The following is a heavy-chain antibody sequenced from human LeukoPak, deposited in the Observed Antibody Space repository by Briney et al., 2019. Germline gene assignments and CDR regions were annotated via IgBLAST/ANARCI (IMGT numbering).Heavy chain of an antibody. J-gene: IGHJ5*02. CDR3: ARDHVKEIYCRGGSCPDP. D-gene: IGHD2-15*01. CDR1: GYTFTGYY. CDR2: INPNSGGT. Sequence: GASVKVSCKASGYTFTGYYMHWVRQAPGQGLEWMGRINPNSGGTNYAQKFQGRVTMTRDTSISTAYMELSRLRSDDTAVYSCARDHVKEIYCRGGSCPDPSGQGTLVTLSS. V-gene: IGHV1-2*06.